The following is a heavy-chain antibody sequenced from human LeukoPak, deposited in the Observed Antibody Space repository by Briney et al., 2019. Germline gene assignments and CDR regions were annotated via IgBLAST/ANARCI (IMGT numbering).Heavy chain of an antibody. Sequence: SETLSLTCTVSGGSISSSSYYWGWIRQPPGKGLEWIGYIYYSGSTNYNPSLKSRVTISVDTSKNQFSLKLSSVTAADTAVYYCARGQWLGWTLDYWGQGTLVTVSS. CDR2: IYYSGST. D-gene: IGHD6-19*01. J-gene: IGHJ4*02. CDR1: GGSISSSSYY. V-gene: IGHV4-61*05. CDR3: ARGQWLGWTLDY.